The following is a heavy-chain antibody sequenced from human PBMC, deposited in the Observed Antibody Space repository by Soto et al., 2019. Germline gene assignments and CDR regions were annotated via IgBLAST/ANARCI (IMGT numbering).Heavy chain of an antibody. CDR3: AGAPHIAVAPNFDY. V-gene: IGHV3-53*01. Sequence: GGSLRLSCAASGFTVSSNYMSWVRQAPGKGLEWVSVIYSGGSTYYADSVKGRFTISRDNSKNTLYLQMNSLRAEDTAVYYCAGAPHIAVAPNFDYWGQGTLVTVSS. D-gene: IGHD6-19*01. CDR2: IYSGGST. CDR1: GFTVSSNY. J-gene: IGHJ4*02.